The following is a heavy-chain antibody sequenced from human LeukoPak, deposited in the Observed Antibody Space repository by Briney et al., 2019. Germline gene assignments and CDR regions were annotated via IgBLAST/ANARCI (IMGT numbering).Heavy chain of an antibody. D-gene: IGHD1-26*01. Sequence: PSETLSLTCTVSGGSISSYYWSWIRQPAGKGLEWIGRIYTSGSTNYNPSLKSRVTMSVDTSKNQFSLKLSSVTAADTAVYYCARDIGSGSYPWYFDYWGQGTLVTVSS. CDR2: IYTSGST. CDR1: GGSISSYY. J-gene: IGHJ4*02. CDR3: ARDIGSGSYPWYFDY. V-gene: IGHV4-4*07.